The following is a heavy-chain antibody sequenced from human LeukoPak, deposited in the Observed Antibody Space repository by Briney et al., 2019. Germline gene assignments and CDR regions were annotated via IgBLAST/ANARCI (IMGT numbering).Heavy chain of an antibody. Sequence: SESLSLTPDVPGGSVTSTNWWTWVRQPPGKGLEWIGEFHLDGRTNYNQSLRRRLFISVDLPANNICLKITSVTDPGTAPYYSATEGGFYRPLDYSGQGTLDSVSS. D-gene: IGHD3-3*01. CDR2: FHLDGRT. CDR1: GGSVTSTNW. V-gene: IGHV4-4*02. CDR3: ATEGGFYRPLDY. J-gene: IGHJ4*02.